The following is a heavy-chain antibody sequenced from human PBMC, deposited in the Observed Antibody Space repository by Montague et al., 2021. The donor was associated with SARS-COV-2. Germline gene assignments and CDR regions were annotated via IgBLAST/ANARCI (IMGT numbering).Heavy chain of an antibody. V-gene: IGHV4-34*01. CDR3: ARLGDGIVPSPMLGLGPYYSFYYMDV. CDR1: GGSFSRYY. Sequence: SETLSLTCTVSGGSFSRYYWSWIRQPPGKGLEWIGEISQSGNTKYNPSPQSRVSISLDTSRNQFSLKVSSVTAADTAIHYCARLGDGIVPSPMLGLGPYYSFYYMDVWGKGTTVTVSS. J-gene: IGHJ6*03. D-gene: IGHD2-2*01. CDR2: ISQSGNT.